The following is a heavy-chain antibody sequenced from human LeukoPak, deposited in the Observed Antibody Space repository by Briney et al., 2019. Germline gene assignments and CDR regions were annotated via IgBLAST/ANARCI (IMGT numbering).Heavy chain of an antibody. V-gene: IGHV3-48*04. CDR2: ISSSGSTI. CDR3: AREGWGSGSYIGPSYFDY. D-gene: IGHD3-10*01. CDR1: GFTFSSYG. Sequence: PGRSLRLSCAASGFTFSSYGMHWVRQAPGKGLEWVSYISSSGSTIYYADSVKGRFTISRDNAKNSLYLQMNSLRAEDTAVYYCAREGWGSGSYIGPSYFDYWGQGTLVAVSS. J-gene: IGHJ4*02.